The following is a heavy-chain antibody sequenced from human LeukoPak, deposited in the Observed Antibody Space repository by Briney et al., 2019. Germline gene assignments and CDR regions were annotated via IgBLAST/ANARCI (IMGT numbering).Heavy chain of an antibody. J-gene: IGHJ6*03. Sequence: GGSLRLSCAASGFTFSSYAMHWVRQAPGKGLEWVAVIWYDGSNKYYAASVKGRFTISRDNSKNTLSLQMNSLRAEDTAVYYCAKGRVNYYYMDVWGKGTTVTVSS. V-gene: IGHV3-30*07. D-gene: IGHD4-23*01. CDR1: GFTFSSYA. CDR3: AKGRVNYYYMDV. CDR2: IWYDGSNK.